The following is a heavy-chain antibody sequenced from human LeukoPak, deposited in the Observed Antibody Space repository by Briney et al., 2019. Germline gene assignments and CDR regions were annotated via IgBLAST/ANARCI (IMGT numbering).Heavy chain of an antibody. CDR3: ARESGNGYSSGWYPYYYYGMDV. Sequence: GGSLRLSCAASGFTFSSYGMHRVRQAPGKGLEWVAVIWYDGSNKYYADSVKGRFTISRDNSKNTLYLQMNSLRAEDTAVYYCARESGNGYSSGWYPYYYYGMDVWGQGTTVTVSS. V-gene: IGHV3-33*01. CDR2: IWYDGSNK. CDR1: GFTFSSYG. D-gene: IGHD6-19*01. J-gene: IGHJ6*02.